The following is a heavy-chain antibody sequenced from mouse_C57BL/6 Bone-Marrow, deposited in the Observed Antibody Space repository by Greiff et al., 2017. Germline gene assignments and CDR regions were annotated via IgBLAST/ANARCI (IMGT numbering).Heavy chain of an antibody. V-gene: IGHV14-4*01. Sequence: EVQLQESGAELVRPGASVKLSCTASGFNIKDDYMHWVKQRPEQGLEWIGWIDPENGDTEYASKFQGKATITADTSSNTAYLQLSSLTSEDTAVYYCPTFQLKPWFAYWGQGTLVTVSA. J-gene: IGHJ3*01. CDR2: IDPENGDT. CDR1: GFNIKDDY. D-gene: IGHD3-2*02. CDR3: PTFQLKPWFAY.